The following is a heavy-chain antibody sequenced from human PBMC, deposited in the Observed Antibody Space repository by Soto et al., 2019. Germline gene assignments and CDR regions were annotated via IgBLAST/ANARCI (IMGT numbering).Heavy chain of an antibody. D-gene: IGHD1-26*01. CDR2: IFHTGTT. CDR1: GGSVSSGNYY. Sequence: SETLSLTCTVSGGSVSSGNYYWSWIRQPPGKGLEWIGYIFHTGTTNYNNSLKSRVTISLDTSMNQFSLKLSSVTPADTAVYYCTRAPVSGSYCFDFWGQGTPVTVSS. V-gene: IGHV4-61*01. CDR3: TRAPVSGSYCFDF. J-gene: IGHJ4*02.